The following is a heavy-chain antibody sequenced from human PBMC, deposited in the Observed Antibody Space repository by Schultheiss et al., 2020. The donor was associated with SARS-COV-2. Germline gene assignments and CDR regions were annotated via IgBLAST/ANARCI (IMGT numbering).Heavy chain of an antibody. CDR2: ISSSGSST. D-gene: IGHD3-3*01. CDR3: ARDRVDFWSGYYTRYGMDV. CDR1: GFTFSSYE. V-gene: IGHV3-48*03. Sequence: GESLKISCAASGFTFSSYEMNWVRQAPGKGLEWVSYISSSGSSTYYADSVKGRFTISRDNAKKSLYLQMNSLRAEDTAVYYCARDRVDFWSGYYTRYGMDVWGQGTTVTVSS. J-gene: IGHJ6*02.